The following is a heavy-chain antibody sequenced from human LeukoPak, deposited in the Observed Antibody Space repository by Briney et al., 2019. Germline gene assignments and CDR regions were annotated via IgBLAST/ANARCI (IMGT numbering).Heavy chain of an antibody. D-gene: IGHD2-21*02. CDR3: ARPPPYCGGDCYSTLGY. Sequence: SETLSLTCTVSGGSISSYYWSWIQQPPGKGLEWIGYIYYSGSTNYNPSLKSRVTISVDTSKNQFSLKLSSVTAADTAVYYCARPPPYCGGDCYSTLGYWGQGTLVTVSS. CDR1: GGSISSYY. CDR2: IYYSGST. V-gene: IGHV4-59*01. J-gene: IGHJ4*02.